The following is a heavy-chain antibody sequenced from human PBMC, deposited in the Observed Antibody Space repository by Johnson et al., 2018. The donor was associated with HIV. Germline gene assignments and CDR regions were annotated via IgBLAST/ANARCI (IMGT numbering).Heavy chain of an antibody. V-gene: IGHV3-64*04. CDR3: ASGDDDGF. Sequence: QMQLVESGGGLVQPGGSLRLSCAASGFTFSNYDMHWVRQATGKGLEWVSAISGSGGSTYYADSVKGRFTISRDNSKNTLYLQMNSLRAEDTAVYYCASGDDDGFWGQGTKVTVSS. D-gene: IGHD5-12*01. CDR1: GFTFSNYD. J-gene: IGHJ3*01. CDR2: ISGSGGST.